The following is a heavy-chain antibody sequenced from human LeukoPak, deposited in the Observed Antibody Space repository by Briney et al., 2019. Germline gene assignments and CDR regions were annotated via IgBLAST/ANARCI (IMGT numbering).Heavy chain of an antibody. J-gene: IGHJ5*02. CDR2: INHSGST. V-gene: IGHV4-34*01. CDR1: GGSFSGYY. Sequence: PSETLSLTCAVYGGSFSGYYWSWIRQPPGKGLEWIGEINHSGSTNYNPSLKSRVTISVDTSKNQFSLKLSSVTAADTAVYYCARGPRAPHNWCDPWGQGTLVTVSS. CDR3: ARGPRAPHNWCDP.